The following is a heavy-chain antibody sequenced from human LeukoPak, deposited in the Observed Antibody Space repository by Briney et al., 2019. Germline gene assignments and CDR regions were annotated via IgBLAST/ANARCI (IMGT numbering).Heavy chain of an antibody. CDR3: AKGSAYDPRDY. Sequence: GGSLRLSCAASGFTFSGFEMNWVRQAPGKGLEWVSYSSSSGSTIYYADSVKGRFTVSRDNAKNSLYLQMNSLRAEDTAVYYCAKGSAYDPRDYWGQGTLVTVSS. CDR1: GFTFSGFE. D-gene: IGHD3-22*01. CDR2: SSSSGSTI. V-gene: IGHV3-48*03. J-gene: IGHJ4*02.